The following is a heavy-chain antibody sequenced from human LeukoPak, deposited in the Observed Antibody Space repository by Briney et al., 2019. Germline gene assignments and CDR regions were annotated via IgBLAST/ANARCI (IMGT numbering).Heavy chain of an antibody. CDR3: ARDREARPGSLWFDP. V-gene: IGHV4-30-4*07. Sequence: SETLSLTCAVSGGSISSGGYSWSWIRQPPGKGLEWIGYIYYSGSTYYNPSLKSRVTISVDTSKNQFSLKLSSVTAADTAVYYCARDREARPGSLWFDPWGQGTLVTVSS. J-gene: IGHJ5*02. CDR2: IYYSGST. CDR1: GGSISSGGYS. D-gene: IGHD6-6*01.